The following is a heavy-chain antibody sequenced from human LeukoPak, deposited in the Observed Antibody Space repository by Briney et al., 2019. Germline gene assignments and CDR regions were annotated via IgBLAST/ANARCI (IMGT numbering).Heavy chain of an antibody. D-gene: IGHD6-19*01. CDR1: GFTFSSYG. CDR2: IWYDGSNK. J-gene: IGHJ6*02. CDR3: AGWSYYYYGMDV. Sequence: PGRSLRLSCGASGFTFSSYGMHWVRQDPGRGLEWVAVIWYDGSNKYYADSVKGRFTISRDNSKNTLYLQMNSLRAEDTAVYYCAGWSYYYYGMDVWGQGTTVTVSS. V-gene: IGHV3-33*01.